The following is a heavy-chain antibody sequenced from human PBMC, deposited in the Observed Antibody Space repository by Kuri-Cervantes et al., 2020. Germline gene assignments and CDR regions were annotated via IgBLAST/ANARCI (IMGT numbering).Heavy chain of an antibody. CDR3: ARGLGYSSSCGVY. Sequence: GGSLRLSCAASGFTFSDYYMNWVRQAPGKGLEWVSSISSSSTIYYADSVKGRFTISRDNAKNSLYLQMNSLRAEDTAVYYCARGLGYSSSCGVYWGQGTLVTVSS. V-gene: IGHV3-69-1*01. CDR2: ISSSSTI. CDR1: GFTFSDYY. J-gene: IGHJ4*02. D-gene: IGHD6-13*01.